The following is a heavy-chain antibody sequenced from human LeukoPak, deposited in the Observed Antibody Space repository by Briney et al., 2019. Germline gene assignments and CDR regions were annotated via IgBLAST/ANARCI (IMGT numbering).Heavy chain of an antibody. V-gene: IGHV6-1*01. D-gene: IGHD5-12*01. J-gene: IGHJ4*02. CDR2: TYYRSKWYN. CDR3: ARDNRGFFDY. Sequence: SQTLSLTCAISGDSVSSNSAAWNWIRQSPSRGLEWLGRTYYRSKWYNDYAVCVKIRMIINADTSKNQFSLQLNSVTPEDTAVYYCARDNRGFFDYWGQGTLVTVSS. CDR1: GDSVSSNSAA.